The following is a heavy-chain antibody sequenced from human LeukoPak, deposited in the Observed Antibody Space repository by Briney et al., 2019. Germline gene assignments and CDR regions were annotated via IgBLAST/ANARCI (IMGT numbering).Heavy chain of an antibody. V-gene: IGHV4-4*09. D-gene: IGHD1-1*01. CDR3: ERRRTTGTTGYFDY. CDR2: IYTTDST. Sequence: SETLSLTCTVSGVSISTYYWSWIRQPPGKGLEWIGYIYTTDSTNYNPSLESRVTISVDTSKNQFSLMLSSVTDADTAFYYCERRRTTGTTGYFDYWGQGILVTVSS. J-gene: IGHJ4*02. CDR1: GVSISTYY.